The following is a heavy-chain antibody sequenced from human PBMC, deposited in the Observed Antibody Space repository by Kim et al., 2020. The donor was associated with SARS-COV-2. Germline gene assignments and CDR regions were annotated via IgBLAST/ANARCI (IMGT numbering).Heavy chain of an antibody. Sequence: YVDSVKGRFTISRDNAKNSLYLQMNSLRAEDTAVYYCARAGKWGNCYFDYWGQGTLVTVSS. J-gene: IGHJ4*02. D-gene: IGHD2-8*01. V-gene: IGHV3-7*03. CDR3: ARAGKWGNCYFDY.